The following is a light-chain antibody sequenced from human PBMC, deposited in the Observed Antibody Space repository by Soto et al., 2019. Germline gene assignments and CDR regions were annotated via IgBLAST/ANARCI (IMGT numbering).Light chain of an antibody. Sequence: QSALTQPASVSGSPGQSITISCTGTSSDVGGYNYVSWYQQQAGKAPKLIIHEVSNRPSGVSNRFSGSKSGNTASLTISGLQAEDEADYYCDSYTSSRAYVFGIGTKVPVL. V-gene: IGLV2-14*01. CDR1: SSDVGGYNY. J-gene: IGLJ1*01. CDR3: DSYTSSRAYV. CDR2: EVS.